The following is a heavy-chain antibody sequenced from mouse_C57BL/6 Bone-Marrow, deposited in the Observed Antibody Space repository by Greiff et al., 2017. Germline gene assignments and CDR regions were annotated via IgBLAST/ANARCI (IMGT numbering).Heavy chain of an antibody. J-gene: IGHJ3*01. D-gene: IGHD2-5*01. Sequence: EVQGVESVAELVRPGASVKLSCTASGFNIKNTYMHWVKQRPEQGLEWIGRIDPANGNTKYAPKFQGKATITADTSSNTAYLQLSSLTSEDTAIYYCASTYYSNPWFAYWGQGTLVTVSA. CDR1: GFNIKNTY. V-gene: IGHV14-3*01. CDR2: IDPANGNT. CDR3: ASTYYSNPWFAY.